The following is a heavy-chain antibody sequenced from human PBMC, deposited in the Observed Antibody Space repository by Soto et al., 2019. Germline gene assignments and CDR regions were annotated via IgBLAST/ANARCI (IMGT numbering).Heavy chain of an antibody. D-gene: IGHD3-10*01. CDR2: IYWDDDK. Sequence: QITLKESGPTLVKPTQTLTLTCTFSGFSLSTSGVGVGWIRQPPGKALEWLALIYWDDDKRYSPSLKSRLTTTKDTSKNRVVLTMTNMDPVETATYYCAHGYGSGYGMDVWGQGTTVTVSS. V-gene: IGHV2-5*02. J-gene: IGHJ6*02. CDR1: GFSLSTSGVG. CDR3: AHGYGSGYGMDV.